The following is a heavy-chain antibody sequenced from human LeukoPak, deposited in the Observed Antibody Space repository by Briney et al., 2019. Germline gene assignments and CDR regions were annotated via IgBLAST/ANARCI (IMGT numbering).Heavy chain of an antibody. CDR3: ARVDYAYGMDV. J-gene: IGHJ6*02. Sequence: GGSLRLSCAASGFTFSSYGMHWVRQAPGKGLEWVAVISFDGNNKYYADSVKGRFTISRDNSKNRLYLQMNSLRAEDTAVYYCARVDYAYGMDVWGQGTTVTVSS. CDR2: ISFDGNNK. CDR1: GFTFSSYG. V-gene: IGHV3-30*03.